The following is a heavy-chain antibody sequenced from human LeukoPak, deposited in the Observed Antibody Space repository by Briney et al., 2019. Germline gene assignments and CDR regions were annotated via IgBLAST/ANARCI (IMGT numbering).Heavy chain of an antibody. J-gene: IGHJ4*02. CDR3: AKDLSGYSYGYFDY. CDR1: GFTFSSYA. Sequence: GGSLRLSCAASGFTFSSYAMSWVRQAPGKGLEWVSAISGSGGSTYYADSAKGRFTISRDNSKNTLYLQMNSLRAEDTAVYYCAKDLSGYSYGYFDYWGQGTLVTVSS. CDR2: ISGSGGST. D-gene: IGHD5-18*01. V-gene: IGHV3-23*01.